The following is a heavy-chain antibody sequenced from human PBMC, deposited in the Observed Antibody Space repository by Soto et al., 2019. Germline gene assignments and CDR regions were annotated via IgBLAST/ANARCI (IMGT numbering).Heavy chain of an antibody. V-gene: IGHV1-18*01. CDR1: GYTFTSYG. CDR3: ARHRGYDYIWVSYRSAFQH. J-gene: IGHJ1*01. CDR2: ISAYNGNT. Sequence: QVQLVQAGAEVKKPGASVKVSCKASGYTFTSYGISWVRPAPGQGLARMGWISAYNGNTNYAQKLQGRVTMTTDTSTSTAYMELRSIRSDDTAVYYCARHRGYDYIWVSYRSAFQHWGQGTLVTVSS. D-gene: IGHD3-16*02.